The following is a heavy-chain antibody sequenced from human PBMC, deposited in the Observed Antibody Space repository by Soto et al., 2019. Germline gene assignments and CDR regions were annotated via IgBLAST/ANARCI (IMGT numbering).Heavy chain of an antibody. Sequence: EVQLLESGGGLVQPGGSLRLSCAASGFTFSSYAMNWVRQAPGKGLEWVSSISGSGGSTYYADSVKGRFTISRDNSKNTLYLQMNSLRAEDTAVYFCANHDYADAWGGSSFYSWGQGAPVTVSS. CDR1: GFTFSSYA. J-gene: IGHJ4*02. V-gene: IGHV3-23*01. D-gene: IGHD4-17*01. CDR3: ANHDYADAWGGSSFYS. CDR2: ISGSGGST.